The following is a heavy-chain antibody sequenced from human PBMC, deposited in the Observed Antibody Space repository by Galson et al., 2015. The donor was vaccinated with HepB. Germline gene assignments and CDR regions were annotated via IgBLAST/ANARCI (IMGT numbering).Heavy chain of an antibody. CDR2: LSYHRTER. D-gene: IGHD4-17*01. Sequence: SLRLSCAASGFTFSNYNMHWVRQAPGKGLEWVALLSYHRTERYYADSVKGRFTVSRDNAKNTLSLQMNNLRPEDTAVYYCARASSTVTYYFDYWGQGTLVTVSS. CDR3: ARASSTVTYYFDY. CDR1: GFTFSNYN. V-gene: IGHV3-30*03. J-gene: IGHJ4*02.